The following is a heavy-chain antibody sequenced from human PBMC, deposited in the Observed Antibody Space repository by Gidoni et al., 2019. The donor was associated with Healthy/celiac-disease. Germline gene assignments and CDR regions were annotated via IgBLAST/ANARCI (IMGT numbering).Heavy chain of an antibody. J-gene: IGHJ6*02. CDR2: IKSKTDGGTT. V-gene: IGHV3-15*01. CDR1: GFTFSNAW. D-gene: IGHD6-19*01. Sequence: EVQLVESGGGLVKPGGSLRLSCAASGFTFSNAWMSWVRQAPGKGLEWVGRIKSKTDGGTTDYAAPVKGRFTISRDDSKNTLYLQMNSLKTEDTAVYYCTTDPSSGFSYYYYGMDVWGQGTTVTVSS. CDR3: TTDPSSGFSYYYYGMDV.